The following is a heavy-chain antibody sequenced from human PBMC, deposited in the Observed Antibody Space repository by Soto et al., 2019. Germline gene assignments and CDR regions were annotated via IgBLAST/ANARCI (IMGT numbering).Heavy chain of an antibody. V-gene: IGHV4-39*01. D-gene: IGHD6-13*01. CDR2: IYYSGST. CDR1: GGSISSSSYY. J-gene: IGHJ6*02. CDR3: ARQEDSSSWYGTYYYYYGMDV. Sequence: PSETLYLTCTVSGGSISSSSYYWGWIRQPPGKGLEWIGSIYYSGSTYYNPSLKSRVTISVDTSKNQFSLKLSSVTAADTAVYYCARQEDSSSWYGTYYYYYGMDVWGQGTTVTVSS.